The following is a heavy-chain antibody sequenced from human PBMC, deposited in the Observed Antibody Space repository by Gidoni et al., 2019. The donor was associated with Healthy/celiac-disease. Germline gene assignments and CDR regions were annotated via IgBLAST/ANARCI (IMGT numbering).Heavy chain of an antibody. D-gene: IGHD6-13*01. Sequence: EVQLVAPGGGLVQPGGSLRLSCAASGFTFSSYWMSWVRRAPGKGLEWVANIQQDGSEKYYVDSVKGRFTISRDNAKNSLYLQMTSLRAEDTAVYYCARGGAAGTIDYWGQGTLVTVSS. CDR1: GFTFSSYW. V-gene: IGHV3-7*03. CDR3: ARGGAAGTIDY. CDR2: IQQDGSEK. J-gene: IGHJ4*02.